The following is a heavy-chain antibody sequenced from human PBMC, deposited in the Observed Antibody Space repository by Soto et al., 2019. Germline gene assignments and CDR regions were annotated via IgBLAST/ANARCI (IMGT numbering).Heavy chain of an antibody. D-gene: IGHD2-8*01. CDR1: GGTFSSYT. V-gene: IGHV1-69*02. Sequence: ASVKVSCKASGGTFSSYTISWVRQAPGQGLEWMGRIIPILGIANYAQKFQGRVTITADKSTSTAYMELSSLRSEDTAVYYCATLGDCTNGVCSPPAEYFQHWGQGTLVTISS. J-gene: IGHJ1*01. CDR2: IIPILGIA. CDR3: ATLGDCTNGVCSPPAEYFQH.